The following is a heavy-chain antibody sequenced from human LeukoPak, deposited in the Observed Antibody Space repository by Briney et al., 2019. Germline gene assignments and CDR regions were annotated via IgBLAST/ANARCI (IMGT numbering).Heavy chain of an antibody. Sequence: GGSLRLSCAASGFTFSSYGMHWVRQAPGKGLDWVAVISYDGSNKYYVDSVKGRFTISRDNAKNTVYLQMNSLRAEDTAVYYCARDSNYGMDVWGQGTTVTVSS. CDR1: GFTFSSYG. CDR2: ISYDGSNK. V-gene: IGHV3-30*03. J-gene: IGHJ6*02. CDR3: ARDSNYGMDV.